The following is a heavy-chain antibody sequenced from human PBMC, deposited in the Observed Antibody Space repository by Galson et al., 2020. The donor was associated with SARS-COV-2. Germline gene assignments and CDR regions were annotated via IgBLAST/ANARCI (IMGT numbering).Heavy chain of an antibody. CDR3: ARDYYESTAFGSDFDI. D-gene: IGHD3-22*01. J-gene: IGHJ3*02. V-gene: IGHV4-39*07. Sequence: ASETLSPTCTVSGGSISSSSYCWASIRQPPGKGLERIGCVYYSGSTYYLPSLKSRVTISVDRSTSQFSLKLSSVTAADTAVYFCARDYYESTAFGSDFDIWGQGTMVTVSS. CDR1: GGSISSSSYC. CDR2: VYYSGST.